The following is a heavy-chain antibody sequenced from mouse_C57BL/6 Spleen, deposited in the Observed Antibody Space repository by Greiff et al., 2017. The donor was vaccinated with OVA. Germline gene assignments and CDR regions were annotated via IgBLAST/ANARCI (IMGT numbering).Heavy chain of an antibody. Sequence: EVQLQQSGPVLVKPGASVKMSCKASGYTFTDYYMNWVKQSHGKSLEWIGVINPYNGGTSYTQKLKGKATLTVDKSSSTAYMELNSLTYEDAAVYYGAREMVTTWGYFDYWGQGTALTVSS. CDR2: INPYNGGT. CDR1: GYTFTDYY. CDR3: AREMVTTWGYFDY. D-gene: IGHD2-1*01. J-gene: IGHJ2*01. V-gene: IGHV1-19*01.